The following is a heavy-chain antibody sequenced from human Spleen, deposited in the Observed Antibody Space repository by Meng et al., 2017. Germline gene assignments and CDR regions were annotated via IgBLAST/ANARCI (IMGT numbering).Heavy chain of an antibody. Sequence: GESLKISCAASGFTFSSYGMHWVRQAPGKGLEWVAVIWYDGSNKYYADSVKGRFTISRDNSKNTLYLQMNSLRAEDTAVYYCARDLISMRDYYGSGSYYGNNWFDPWGQGTLVTVSS. V-gene: IGHV3-30*19. D-gene: IGHD3-10*01. CDR3: ARDLISMRDYYGSGSYYGNNWFDP. CDR2: IWYDGSNK. J-gene: IGHJ5*02. CDR1: GFTFSSYG.